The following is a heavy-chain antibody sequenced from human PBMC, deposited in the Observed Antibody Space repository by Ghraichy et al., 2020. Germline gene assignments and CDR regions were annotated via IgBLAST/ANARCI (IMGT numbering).Heavy chain of an antibody. J-gene: IGHJ4*02. CDR2: IYSGGST. V-gene: IGHV3-66*01. D-gene: IGHD3-3*01. Sequence: GESLNISCAASGFTVSSNYMSWVRQAPGKGLEWVSVIYSGGSTYYADSVKGRFTISRDNSKNTLYLQINSLRAEDTAVYYCAPIFGGYWGQGTLVTVSS. CDR1: GFTVSSNY. CDR3: APIFGGY.